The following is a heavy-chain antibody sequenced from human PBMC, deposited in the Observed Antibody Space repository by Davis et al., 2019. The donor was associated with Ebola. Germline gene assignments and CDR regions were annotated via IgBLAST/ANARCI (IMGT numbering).Heavy chain of an antibody. CDR1: GFIFNNYA. CDR3: AKARSSWTPFDY. D-gene: IGHD6-13*01. V-gene: IGHV3-23*01. J-gene: IGHJ4*02. Sequence: GESLKISCAASGFIFNNYAMIWVRQAPGRGLEWVSTTSSGGSTTYYADSVKGRFTISRDNSKNTLYLQMNSLRVDDTAVYYCAKARSSWTPFDYWGQGTLVTVSS. CDR2: TSSGGSTT.